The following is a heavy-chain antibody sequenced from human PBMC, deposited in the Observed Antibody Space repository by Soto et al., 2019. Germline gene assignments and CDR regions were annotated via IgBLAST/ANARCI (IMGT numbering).Heavy chain of an antibody. D-gene: IGHD3-10*01. Sequence: GASVKVSCKASGYTFTSYDINWVRQATGQGLEWMGWMNPNSGNTGYAQKFQGRVTMTRNTSISTAYMELSSLRSEDTAVYYCARGGGDYYGSGSYYNPEENWFDPWGQGTLVTVSS. J-gene: IGHJ5*02. CDR2: MNPNSGNT. V-gene: IGHV1-8*01. CDR1: GYTFTSYD. CDR3: ARGGGDYYGSGSYYNPEENWFDP.